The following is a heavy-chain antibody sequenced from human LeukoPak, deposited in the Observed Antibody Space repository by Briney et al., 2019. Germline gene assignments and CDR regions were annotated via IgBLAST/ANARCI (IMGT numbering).Heavy chain of an antibody. CDR2: ISSSSSTV. V-gene: IGHV3-48*01. Sequence: GRSLRLSCAASGFTFSNYSMNWVRQAPGKGLEWISYISSSSSTVYTDSVKGRFTISRDNAKNSLYLQMNSLRVEDTAVYYCARTRTLDYWGQGTLVTVSS. CDR3: ARTRTLDY. CDR1: GFTFSNYS. J-gene: IGHJ4*02.